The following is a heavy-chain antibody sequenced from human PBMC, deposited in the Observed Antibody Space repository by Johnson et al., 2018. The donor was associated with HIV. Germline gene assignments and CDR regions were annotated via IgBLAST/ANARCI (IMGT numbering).Heavy chain of an antibody. J-gene: IGHJ3*01. CDR1: GFTFDTYA. V-gene: IGHV3-9*01. D-gene: IGHD3-22*01. CDR2: ISWNGVSV. Sequence: LVESGGGVVQPGRSLRLSCTASGFTFDTYAMHWVRQVPGKGLEWVSRISWNGVSVAYADSVKGRFTISRDNAKNSLFLQMSRLSDEDTAFYYCEKDVAPKKAHDIFDFWGQGTMVTVSP. CDR3: EKDVAPKKAHDIFDF.